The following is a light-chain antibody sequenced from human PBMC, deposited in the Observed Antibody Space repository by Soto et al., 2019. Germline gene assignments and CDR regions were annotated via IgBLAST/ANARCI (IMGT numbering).Light chain of an antibody. Sequence: EIVLTQSPGTLSLSPGEGATLSCRASQTISSGSLAWYQQKPGQPPRLLIYGGSSRAAGIPDRFSGSGSGTDFSLTISSLEPEDFAVYYCQQYGSSRTFGQGTKVEVK. CDR1: QTISSGS. J-gene: IGKJ1*01. CDR3: QQYGSSRT. CDR2: GGS. V-gene: IGKV3-20*01.